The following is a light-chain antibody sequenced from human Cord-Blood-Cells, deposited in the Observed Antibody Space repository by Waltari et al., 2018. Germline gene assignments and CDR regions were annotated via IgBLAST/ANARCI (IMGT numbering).Light chain of an antibody. CDR2: AAS. CDR1: QSISSY. J-gene: IGKJ4*01. Sequence: IQMTHSPSSLSASVGHRVTITCRASQSISSYLNWYQQKPGKAPKLLIYAASSLQSGVPSRFSGSGSGTDFTLTISSLQPEDFATYYCQQSYSTPPLTFGGGTKVEIK. CDR3: QQSYSTPPLT. V-gene: IGKV1-39*01.